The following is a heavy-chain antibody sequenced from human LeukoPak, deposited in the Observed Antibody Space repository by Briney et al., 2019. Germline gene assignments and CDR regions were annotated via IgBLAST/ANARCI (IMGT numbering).Heavy chain of an antibody. CDR2: ISYGGSNK. D-gene: IGHD5-18*01. CDR3: AKERFGGYSYGFEY. J-gene: IGHJ4*02. CDR1: GFTFISYG. V-gene: IGHV3-30*18. Sequence: PGGSLRLSCAASGFTFISYGMHWVRQAPGKGLEWMAVISYGGSNKYYAGSVKGRFTISRDKFKNTLDLQMNSLRAEDTAVYYCAKERFGGYSYGFEYWGQGTLVTVSS.